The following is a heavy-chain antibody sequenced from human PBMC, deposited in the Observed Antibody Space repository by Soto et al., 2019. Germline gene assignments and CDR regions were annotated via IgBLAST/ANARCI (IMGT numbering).Heavy chain of an antibody. CDR1: SGSISSSNW. Sequence: QVQLQESGPGLVKPSGTLSLTCAVSSGSISSSNWWSWVRQPPGKGLEGIGEIYHSGSTNYNPSLKSRVNISVDKSKNQFSLKLSSVTAADTAVYYCARKGDRYCSGGSCYSGFDYWGQGTLVTVSS. V-gene: IGHV4-4*02. CDR3: ARKGDRYCSGGSCYSGFDY. D-gene: IGHD2-15*01. J-gene: IGHJ4*02. CDR2: IYHSGST.